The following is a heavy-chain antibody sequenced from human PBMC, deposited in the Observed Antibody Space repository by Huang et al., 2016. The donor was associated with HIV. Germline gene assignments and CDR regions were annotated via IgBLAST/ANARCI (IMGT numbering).Heavy chain of an antibody. CDR3: ARIEVPAAYYYMDV. J-gene: IGHJ6*03. D-gene: IGHD2-2*01. Sequence: EVQLVQSGAEVKKPGESLKISCKASGYTFTNYGIVWMRQKSGKGLEWVGIISPGDSDTRYSPSFQGQVTISAVKSINTAYLQWSSLKASDTATYYCARIEVPAAYYYMDVWGKGTTVTVYS. V-gene: IGHV5-51*03. CDR2: ISPGDSDT. CDR1: GYTFTNYG.